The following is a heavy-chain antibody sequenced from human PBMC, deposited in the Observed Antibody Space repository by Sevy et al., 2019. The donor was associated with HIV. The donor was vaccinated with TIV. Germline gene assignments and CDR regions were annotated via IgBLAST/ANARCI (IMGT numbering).Heavy chain of an antibody. Sequence: GGSLRLSCAASGFTFSSYGMHWVRQAPGKGLEWVAVIWYDGSNKYYADSVKGRFTISRDNSKNTLYLQMNSLSAEDTAVYYWARDPRDFWRGYYTDYYYGMDVWGQRTTVTVSS. CDR3: ARDPRDFWRGYYTDYYYGMDV. CDR1: GFTFSSYG. J-gene: IGHJ6*02. CDR2: IWYDGSNK. D-gene: IGHD3-3*01. V-gene: IGHV3-33*01.